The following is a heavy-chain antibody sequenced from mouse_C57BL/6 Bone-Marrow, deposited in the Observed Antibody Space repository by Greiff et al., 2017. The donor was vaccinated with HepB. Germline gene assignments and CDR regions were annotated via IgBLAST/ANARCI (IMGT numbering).Heavy chain of an antibody. Sequence: EVKLMESEGGLVQPGSSMKLSCTASGFTFSDYYMAWVRQVPEKGLEWVANINYDGSSTYYLDSLKSRFIISRDNAKNLLYLQMSSLKSEDTATYYCARAGLRRYWYFDVWGTGTTVTVSS. CDR2: INYDGSST. V-gene: IGHV5-16*01. D-gene: IGHD2-4*01. J-gene: IGHJ1*03. CDR3: ARAGLRRYWYFDV. CDR1: GFTFSDYY.